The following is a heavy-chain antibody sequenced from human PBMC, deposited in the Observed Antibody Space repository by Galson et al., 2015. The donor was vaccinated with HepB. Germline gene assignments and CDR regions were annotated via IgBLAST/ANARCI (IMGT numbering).Heavy chain of an antibody. V-gene: IGHV1-69*13. CDR2: IIPIFGTA. CDR1: GGTFSSYA. D-gene: IGHD5-12*01. CDR3: ASSLIVATIGGDFFDY. Sequence: SVKVSCKASGGTFSSYAISWVRQAPGQGLEWMGGIIPIFGTANYAQKFQGRVTITADESTSTAYMELSSLRSEDTAVYYCASSLIVATIGGDFFDYWGQGTLVTVSS. J-gene: IGHJ4*02.